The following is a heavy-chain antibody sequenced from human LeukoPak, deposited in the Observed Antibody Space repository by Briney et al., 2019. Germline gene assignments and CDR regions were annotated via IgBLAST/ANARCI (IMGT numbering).Heavy chain of an antibody. CDR1: GFTFSSYG. J-gene: IGHJ3*01. CDR3: ASYVLGDAFDV. Sequence: GGSLRLSCAASGFTFSSYGMHWVRQAPGKGLEWVAVIWYDGSNKCYADSVKGRFALSRDNSKNTLYLQMNSLRAEDTAVYYCASYVLGDAFDVWGQGTMVTVSS. V-gene: IGHV3-33*01. CDR2: IWYDGSNK. D-gene: IGHD3-3*02.